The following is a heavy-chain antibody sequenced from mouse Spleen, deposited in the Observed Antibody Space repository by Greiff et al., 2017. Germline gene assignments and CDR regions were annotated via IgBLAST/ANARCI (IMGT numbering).Heavy chain of an antibody. CDR1: GYTFTSYW. CDR3: ARGDYYGYVGYFDY. V-gene: IGHV1-7*01. Sequence: QVQLKQSGAELAKPGASVKMSCKASGYTFTSYWMHWVKQRPGQGLEWIGYINPSTGYTEYNQKFKDKATLTADKSSSTAYMQLSSLTSEDSAVYYCARGDYYGYVGYFDYWGQGTTLTVSS. CDR2: INPSTGYT. J-gene: IGHJ2*01. D-gene: IGHD1-2*01.